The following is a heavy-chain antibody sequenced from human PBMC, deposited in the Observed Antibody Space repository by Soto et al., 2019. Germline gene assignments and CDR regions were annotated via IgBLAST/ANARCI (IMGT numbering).Heavy chain of an antibody. CDR1: GFTFSSYA. Sequence: ESGGGVVQPGRSLRLSCAASGFTFSSYAMHWVRQAPGKGLEWVAVISYDGSNKYYADSVKGRFTISRDNSKNTLYLQMNSLRAEDTAVYYCARDRAPMVRGSYGMDVWGQGTTVTVSS. D-gene: IGHD3-10*01. J-gene: IGHJ6*02. CDR3: ARDRAPMVRGSYGMDV. V-gene: IGHV3-30-3*01. CDR2: ISYDGSNK.